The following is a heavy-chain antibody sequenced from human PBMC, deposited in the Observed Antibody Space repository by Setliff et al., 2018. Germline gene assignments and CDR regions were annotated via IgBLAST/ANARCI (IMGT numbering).Heavy chain of an antibody. J-gene: IGHJ4*02. CDR1: GASISAYY. Sequence: PSETLSLTCNVSGASISAYYWSWFRQPPGKGLEWNGGMNARGLTEYSPPLKSRVAMSLDTSKNTASLKLTSVTAGDTAAYFCAREDYDSSGYYMDYWGQGTLVTVSS. CDR2: MNARGLT. CDR3: AREDYDSSGYYMDY. V-gene: IGHV4-4*07. D-gene: IGHD3-22*01.